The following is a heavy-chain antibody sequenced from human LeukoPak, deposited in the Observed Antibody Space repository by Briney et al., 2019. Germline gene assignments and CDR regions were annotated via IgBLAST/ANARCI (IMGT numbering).Heavy chain of an antibody. CDR1: GGSIRSVGYY. CDR3: ARRSSRAADFDY. D-gene: IGHD6-13*01. J-gene: IGHJ4*02. V-gene: IGHV4-39*01. CDR2: IYYSGTA. Sequence: SETLSLTCSVSGGSIRSVGYYWGWIRQPPGKGLEWIGSIYYSGTAYYNPSLESRVTIPVDTSMHQFSLKMSSVTAADTAVYYCARRSSRAADFDYWGQGTLVTVSS.